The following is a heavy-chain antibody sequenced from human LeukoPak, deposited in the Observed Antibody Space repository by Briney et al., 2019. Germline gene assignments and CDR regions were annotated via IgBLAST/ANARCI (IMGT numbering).Heavy chain of an antibody. CDR2: IYPRDGST. Sequence: GASGKVSCKASGYTFTSNYIHWVRQAPGQGLEWMGMIYPRDGSTSYAQKFQGRVTVTRDTSTSTVHMELSGLRPEDTAVYYCARDQEGFDYWGQGTLVTVSS. J-gene: IGHJ4*02. CDR3: ARDQEGFDY. CDR1: GYTFTSNY. V-gene: IGHV1-46*01.